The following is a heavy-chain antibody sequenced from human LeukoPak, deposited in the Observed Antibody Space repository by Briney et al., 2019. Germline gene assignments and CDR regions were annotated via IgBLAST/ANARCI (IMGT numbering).Heavy chain of an antibody. V-gene: IGHV3-9*01. CDR1: GFTFDDYA. Sequence: PGGSLRLSCAASGFTFDDYAMHWVRQAPGKGLEWVSGISWNSGSIGYADSVKGRFTISRDNAKNSLYLQMNSLRAEDTALYYCVRAAGGNSDYWGQGTLVTVSS. J-gene: IGHJ4*02. CDR3: VRAAGGNSDY. D-gene: IGHD6-13*01. CDR2: ISWNSGSI.